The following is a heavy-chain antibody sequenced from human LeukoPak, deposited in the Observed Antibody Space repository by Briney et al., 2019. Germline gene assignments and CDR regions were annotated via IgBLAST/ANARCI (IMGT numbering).Heavy chain of an antibody. V-gene: IGHV4-59*08. CDR3: ARGNHRDGDFGCWFDP. CDR1: GGSLSSHY. J-gene: IGHJ5*02. D-gene: IGHD4-17*01. CDR2: IYYSGST. Sequence: PSETLSLTCTLSGGSLSSHYWSCTRQPPGKGLEWIGYIYYSGSTNYNPSLKSRVTISVDTSKNEYSLNLSSVTAADTAVYYCARGNHRDGDFGCWFDPCGRGNLVTVSS.